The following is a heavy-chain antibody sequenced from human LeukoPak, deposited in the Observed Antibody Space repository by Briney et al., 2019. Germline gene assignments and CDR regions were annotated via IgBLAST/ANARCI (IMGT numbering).Heavy chain of an antibody. V-gene: IGHV4-34*01. CDR3: AICGRTNGVCYYFDY. CDR2: INHSGSI. D-gene: IGHD2-8*01. CDR1: GGSFSGYY. Sequence: PSETLSLTCAVYGGSFSGYYWSWIRQPPGKGLEWIGEINHSGSINYNPSLKSRVTISVDTSKNQFSLKLSSVTAADTAVYYCAICGRTNGVCYYFDYWGQGTLVTVSS. J-gene: IGHJ4*02.